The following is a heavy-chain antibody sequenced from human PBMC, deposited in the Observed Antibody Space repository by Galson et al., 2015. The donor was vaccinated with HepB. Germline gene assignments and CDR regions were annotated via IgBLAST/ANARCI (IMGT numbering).Heavy chain of an antibody. D-gene: IGHD5-24*01. CDR3: ARRSRHGHNGGPGSFDN. CDR2: IYYGGST. J-gene: IGHJ4*02. V-gene: IGHV4-39*01. Sequence: ETLSLTCIVSGGSISSSSYYWGWIRQPPGKGLEWIGSIYYGGSTYYNPSLKSRVTISVDTSRNQFSLRLSSVTAADTAVYYCARRSRHGHNGGPGSFDNWGRGALVTVSS. CDR1: GGSISSSSYY.